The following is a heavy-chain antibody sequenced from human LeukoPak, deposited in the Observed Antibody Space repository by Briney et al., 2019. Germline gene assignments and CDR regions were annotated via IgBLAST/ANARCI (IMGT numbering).Heavy chain of an antibody. J-gene: IGHJ4*02. Sequence: GGSLRLSCAASGFTVSSNYMSWVRQAPGKGLEWVSVIYSGGSTYYADSVKGRFTISRDNSKNTLYLQMNSLRAEDTAVYYCARGGEGHGLRYFDWFSDWGQGTLVTVSS. V-gene: IGHV3-53*01. CDR2: IYSGGST. CDR3: ARGGEGHGLRYFDWFSD. D-gene: IGHD3-9*01. CDR1: GFTVSSNY.